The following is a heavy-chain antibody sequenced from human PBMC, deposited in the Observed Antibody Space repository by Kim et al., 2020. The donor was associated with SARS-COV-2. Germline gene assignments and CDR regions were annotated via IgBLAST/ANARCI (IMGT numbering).Heavy chain of an antibody. CDR3: ARGHYDNLGYSNAFDM. V-gene: IGHV4-59*01. D-gene: IGHD3-22*01. J-gene: IGHJ3*02. CDR1: GDSISSSY. CDR2: IHHNGNS. Sequence: SETLSLTCTVSGDSISSSYWSWIRQSPGRGLEWIAYIHHNGNSNYNPSLKSRVTTSVDTSKNQFSLKLRSVTAADTAMYYCARGHYDNLGYSNAFDMWGPGTMVTVSS.